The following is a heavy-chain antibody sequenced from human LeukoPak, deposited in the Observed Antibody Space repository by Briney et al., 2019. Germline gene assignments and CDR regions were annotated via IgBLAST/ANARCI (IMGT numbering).Heavy chain of an antibody. J-gene: IGHJ4*02. CDR3: ARDIEAAGLFLDY. V-gene: IGHV3-7*01. Sequence: GGSLRLSCAASGFTFSSYWMSWVRQAPGKGLEWVANMKYDGSKKYYVDSVKGRFTISRDNAKNSLYLQMNSLRAEDTAVYYCARDIEAAGLFLDYWGQGTLVTVSS. CDR1: GFTFSSYW. CDR2: MKYDGSKK. D-gene: IGHD6-13*01.